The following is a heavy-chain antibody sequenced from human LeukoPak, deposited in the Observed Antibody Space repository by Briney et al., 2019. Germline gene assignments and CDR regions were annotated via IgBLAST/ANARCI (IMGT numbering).Heavy chain of an antibody. CDR2: MSSSGSAI. J-gene: IGHJ4*02. V-gene: IGHV3-48*03. CDR3: ARATIHDSGDFGY. CDR1: GFTFSSYE. D-gene: IGHD3-10*01. Sequence: GGSLRLSCAASGFTFSSYEMNWVRQAPGKGLEWVSYMSSSGSAIFYADSVKGRFTISRDNAKNSLYPQMYSLRAEDTAIYYCARATIHDSGDFGYWGQGTLVTVSS.